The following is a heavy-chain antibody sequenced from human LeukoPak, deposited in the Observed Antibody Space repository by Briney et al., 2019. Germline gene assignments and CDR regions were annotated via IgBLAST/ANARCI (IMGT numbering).Heavy chain of an antibody. Sequence: PGGSLRLSCAASGFTFSSYSMNWVRQAPGKGLEWVSSISSSSSYIYYADSEKGRFTISRDNAKNSLYLQMNSLRAEDTAVYYCARDSTGDENWFDPWGQGTLVTVSS. CDR1: GFTFSSYS. D-gene: IGHD2-21*02. CDR2: ISSSSSYI. V-gene: IGHV3-21*01. J-gene: IGHJ5*02. CDR3: ARDSTGDENWFDP.